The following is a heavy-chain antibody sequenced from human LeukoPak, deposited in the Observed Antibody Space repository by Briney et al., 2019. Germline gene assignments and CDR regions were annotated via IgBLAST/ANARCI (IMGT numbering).Heavy chain of an antibody. V-gene: IGHV3-23*01. J-gene: IGHJ3*02. CDR2: ISGSGGST. CDR3: AKDLREIGFLEWSDGAFDI. Sequence: PGGSLRLSCAASGFTFSSYAMSWVRQAPGKGLEWVSAISGSGGSTYYADSVRGRFTISRDNSKNTLYLQMNSLRAEDTAVYYCAKDLREIGFLEWSDGAFDIWGQGTMVTVSS. CDR1: GFTFSSYA. D-gene: IGHD3-3*01.